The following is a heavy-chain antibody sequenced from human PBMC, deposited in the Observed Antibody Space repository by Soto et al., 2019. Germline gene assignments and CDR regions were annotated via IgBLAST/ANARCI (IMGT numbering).Heavy chain of an antibody. CDR3: ARDRIAVAGTWDYFDY. Sequence: QVQLVESGGGVVQPGRSLRLSCAASGFTFSSYGMHWVRQAPGKGLEWVAVISYDGSNKYYADSVKGRFTISRDNSKNTLYLQMNSLRAEDTAVYYCARDRIAVAGTWDYFDYWGQGTLVTVSS. J-gene: IGHJ4*02. D-gene: IGHD6-19*01. CDR1: GFTFSSYG. CDR2: ISYDGSNK. V-gene: IGHV3-30*03.